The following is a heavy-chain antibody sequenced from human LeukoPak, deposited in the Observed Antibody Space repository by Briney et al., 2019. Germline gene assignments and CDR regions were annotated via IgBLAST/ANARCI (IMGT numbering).Heavy chain of an antibody. CDR2: IIPILGTA. D-gene: IGHD5-18*01. CDR3: AREGSGYSYDYFDY. V-gene: IGHV1-69*10. J-gene: IGHJ4*02. CDR1: RGTFSSYA. Sequence: ASVKVSCKASRGTFSSYAISWVRQAPGQGLEWMGGIIPILGTANYAQKFQGRVTMTRDTSTSTVYMELSSLRSEDTAVYYCAREGSGYSYDYFDYWGQGTLVTVSS.